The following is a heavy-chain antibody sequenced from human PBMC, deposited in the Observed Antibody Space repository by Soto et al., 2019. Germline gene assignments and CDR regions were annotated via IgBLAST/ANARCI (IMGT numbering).Heavy chain of an antibody. D-gene: IGHD6-6*01. CDR2: IYYSGST. CDR1: GGSISSYY. CDR3: AREESYSSSSAYFDY. V-gene: IGHV4-59*01. J-gene: IGHJ4*02. Sequence: QVQLQESGPGLVKPSETLSLTCTVSGGSISSYYWSWIQQPPGKGLEWIGYIYYSGSTNYNPSLKSRVTISVDTSKNQFSLKLSSVTAADTAVYYCAREESYSSSSAYFDYWGQGTLVTVSS.